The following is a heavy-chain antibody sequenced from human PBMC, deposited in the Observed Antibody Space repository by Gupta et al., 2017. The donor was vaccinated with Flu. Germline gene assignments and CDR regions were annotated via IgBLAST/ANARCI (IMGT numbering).Heavy chain of an antibody. Sequence: DYAMHWVRQAPGKGLEWVSGISWNSGSIGYADSVKGRFTNSRDNAKNSLYLQMNSLRAEDTALYYCAKGMYSSSWDPTFDYWGQGTLVTVSS. CDR1: DYA. V-gene: IGHV3-9*01. D-gene: IGHD6-13*01. CDR3: AKGMYSSSWDPTFDY. J-gene: IGHJ4*02. CDR2: ISWNSGSI.